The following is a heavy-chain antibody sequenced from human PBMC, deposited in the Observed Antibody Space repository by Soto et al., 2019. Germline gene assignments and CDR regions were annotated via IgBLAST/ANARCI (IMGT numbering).Heavy chain of an antibody. CDR3: AKGGPDGFCSGGRCYFDY. CDR1: GFTFDDYA. J-gene: IGHJ4*02. CDR2: ISWNSNII. V-gene: IGHV3-9*01. D-gene: IGHD2-15*01. Sequence: EVQLVESGGGLEQPGRSRRLSCAASGFTFDDYAMHWVRRVPGKGLEWVSSISWNSNIIGYADSVKCRFTISRDNAKNSLYLQMNSLRPEDTALYYCAKGGPDGFCSGGRCYFDYWGQGTLVTVSS.